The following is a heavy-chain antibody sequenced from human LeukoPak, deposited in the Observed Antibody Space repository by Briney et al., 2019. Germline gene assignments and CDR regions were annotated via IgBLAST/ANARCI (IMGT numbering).Heavy chain of an antibody. CDR3: ARGKMVRGVNIKYYYMDV. J-gene: IGHJ6*03. CDR2: MNPNSGNT. CDR1: GYTFTSYD. V-gene: IGHV1-8*01. Sequence: ASVKVSCKASGYTFTSYDINWVRQATGQGLEWMGWMNPNSGNTGYAQKFQGRGTMTRTTSISTDYMELRSLRSEDTAVYYCARGKMVRGVNIKYYYMDVWGKGTTVTVSS. D-gene: IGHD3-10*01.